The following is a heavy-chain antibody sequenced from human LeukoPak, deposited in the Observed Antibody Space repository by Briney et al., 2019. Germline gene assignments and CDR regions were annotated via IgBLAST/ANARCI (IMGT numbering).Heavy chain of an antibody. D-gene: IGHD6-13*01. V-gene: IGHV3-11*04. Sequence: KSGGSLRLSCAASGFTFSDYYMSWIRQAPGKGLEWVSYISSSGSTIYYADSVKGRFTISRDNAKNSLYLQMNSLRAEDTAVYYCAKGMDIRYSSSQTMDVWGKGTTVTVSS. J-gene: IGHJ6*04. CDR2: ISSSGSTI. CDR1: GFTFSDYY. CDR3: AKGMDIRYSSSQTMDV.